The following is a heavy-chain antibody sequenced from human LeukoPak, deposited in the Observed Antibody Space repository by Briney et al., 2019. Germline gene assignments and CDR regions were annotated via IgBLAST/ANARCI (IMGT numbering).Heavy chain of an antibody. CDR2: ISGSGGST. D-gene: IGHD5-12*01. V-gene: IGHV3-23*01. CDR3: AKDQYSAEGASDY. CDR1: GFTFSSYA. J-gene: IGHJ4*02. Sequence: GGSLRLSCAASGFTFSSYAMSWVRQAPGKGLEWVSAISGSGGSTYYADSVKGRFTISRDNSKNTLYLQMNSLRAEDAAVYYCAKDQYSAEGASDYWGQGTLVTVSS.